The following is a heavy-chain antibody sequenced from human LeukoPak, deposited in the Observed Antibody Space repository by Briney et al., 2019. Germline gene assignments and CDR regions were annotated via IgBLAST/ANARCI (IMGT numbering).Heavy chain of an antibody. J-gene: IGHJ4*02. D-gene: IGHD6-19*01. CDR1: GFILDRYN. CDR3: ARDVPVAGAPFDY. CDR2: ISSSSTSI. V-gene: IGHV3-48*02. Sequence: GGSLRLSCVASGFILDRYNMNWVRQAPGKGLEWVAYISSSSTSIYYTDSVKGRFTITRDNAKNSLYLQMNSLRDGDTAVYYCARDVPVAGAPFDYWGQGTLVTVSS.